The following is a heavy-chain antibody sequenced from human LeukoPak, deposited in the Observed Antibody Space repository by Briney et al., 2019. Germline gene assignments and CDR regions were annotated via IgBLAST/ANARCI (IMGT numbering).Heavy chain of an antibody. V-gene: IGHV3-33*08. J-gene: IGHJ4*02. CDR3: ARDLGSSWYGGADY. Sequence: GGSLRLSCATSRFTFSSYGMHWVRQAPGKGLEWVAVIWYDGSNKYYADSVKGRFTISRDNSKNTLYLQMNSLRAEDTAVYYCARDLGSSWYGGADYWGQGTLVTVSS. CDR1: RFTFSSYG. CDR2: IWYDGSNK. D-gene: IGHD6-13*01.